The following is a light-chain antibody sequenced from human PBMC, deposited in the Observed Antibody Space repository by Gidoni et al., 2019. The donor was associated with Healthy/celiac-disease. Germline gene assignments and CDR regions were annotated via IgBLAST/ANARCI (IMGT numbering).Light chain of an antibody. CDR1: QLLLHSNGYNY. CDR2: LGS. V-gene: IGKV2-28*01. Sequence: DIVMTQSRLSLPVTPGEPASISCRSSQLLLHSNGYNYLDWYLQKPGPSPQLLIYLGSNRASGVPDRFSGSGSGTDVTLKISRVEAEDVGVYYCMQALQTPYTFGQXTKLEIK. CDR3: MQALQTPYT. J-gene: IGKJ2*01.